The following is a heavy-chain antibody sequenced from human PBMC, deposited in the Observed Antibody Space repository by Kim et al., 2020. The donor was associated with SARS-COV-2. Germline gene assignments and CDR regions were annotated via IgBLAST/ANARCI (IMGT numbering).Heavy chain of an antibody. CDR2: INAGNGNT. V-gene: IGHV1-3*01. J-gene: IGHJ6*02. Sequence: ASVKVSCKASGYTFTSYAMHWVRQAPGQRLEWMGWINAGNGNTKYSQKFQGRVTITRDTSASTAYMELSSLRSEDTAVYYCARDPDYYGSGSYWGIPDYYYYYGMDVWGQGTTVTVSS. CDR3: ARDPDYYGSGSYWGIPDYYYYYGMDV. CDR1: GYTFTSYA. D-gene: IGHD3-10*01.